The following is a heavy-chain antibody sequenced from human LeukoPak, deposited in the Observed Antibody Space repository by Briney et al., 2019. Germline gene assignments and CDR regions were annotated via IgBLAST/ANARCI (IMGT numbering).Heavy chain of an antibody. Sequence: ASVKVSCKASGYTFTSYDINWVRQATGQGLEWMGWMNPNSGNTGYAQKFQGRVTMTRNTSISTAYMELSSLRSEDTAVYYCARDAPPGFGVVNSWFDPWGQGTLVTVSS. CDR3: ARDAPPGFGVVNSWFDP. D-gene: IGHD3-3*01. J-gene: IGHJ5*02. CDR1: GYTFTSYD. V-gene: IGHV1-8*01. CDR2: MNPNSGNT.